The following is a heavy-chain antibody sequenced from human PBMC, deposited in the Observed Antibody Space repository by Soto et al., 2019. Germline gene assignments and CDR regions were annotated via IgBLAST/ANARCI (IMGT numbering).Heavy chain of an antibody. CDR1: GGSISSYY. V-gene: IGHV4-59*01. Sequence: SETLPLTCTVSGGSISSYYWSWIRQPPGKGLEWIGYIYYSGSTNYNPSLKSRVTISVDTSKNQFSLKLSSVTAADTAVYYCASSTVSGFDYWGQGTLVTVSS. J-gene: IGHJ4*02. CDR2: IYYSGST. D-gene: IGHD4-17*01. CDR3: ASSTVSGFDY.